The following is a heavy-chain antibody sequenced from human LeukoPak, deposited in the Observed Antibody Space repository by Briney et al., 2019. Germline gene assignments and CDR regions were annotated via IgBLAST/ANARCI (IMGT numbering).Heavy chain of an antibody. V-gene: IGHV3-7*04. CDR2: IMQGGSEK. D-gene: IGHD5-24*01. J-gene: IGHJ4*02. Sequence: GGSLRLSCAASGFTLSYYWMTWVRRAPGKGLEWVANIMQGGSEKYYVDSVKGRFTISRDNAKNSLYLQMNSLRAEDTAVYYCARHSAGYTTFFDYWGQGTPVTVSS. CDR1: GFTLSYYW. CDR3: ARHSAGYTTFFDY.